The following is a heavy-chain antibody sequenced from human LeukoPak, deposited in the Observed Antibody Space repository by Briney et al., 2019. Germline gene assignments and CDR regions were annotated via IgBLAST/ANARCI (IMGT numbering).Heavy chain of an antibody. J-gene: IGHJ4*02. V-gene: IGHV3-74*01. CDR1: GFSLSDHW. Sequence: GGSLRLSCAASGFSLSDHWMYWVRQGPGRGLVWLSRKYDGSFTSYADSVKGRFTVSRDNAKNTLYLQMNSLRAEDTAVYYCARDSSSVPEYWGQGTPVTVSS. CDR2: KYDGSFT. CDR3: ARDSSSVPEY. D-gene: IGHD2-2*01.